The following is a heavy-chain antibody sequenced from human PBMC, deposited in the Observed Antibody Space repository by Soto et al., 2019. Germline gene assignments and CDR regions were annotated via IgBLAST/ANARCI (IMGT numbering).Heavy chain of an antibody. D-gene: IGHD6-13*01. Sequence: ASVKVSCKASGYTFTSYYMHWVRQAPGQGLEWMGIINPSGGSTSYAQKFQGRVTMTRDTSTSTVYMELSSLRSEDTAVYYCARDFEGAQQLVRTNWFDPWGQGTLVTVSS. CDR1: GYTFTSYY. CDR3: ARDFEGAQQLVRTNWFDP. J-gene: IGHJ5*02. V-gene: IGHV1-46*01. CDR2: INPSGGST.